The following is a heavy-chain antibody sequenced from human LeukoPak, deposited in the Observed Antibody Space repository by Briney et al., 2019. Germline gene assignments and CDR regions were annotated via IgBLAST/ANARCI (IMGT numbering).Heavy chain of an antibody. CDR3: ARDRSVGATINYYYYMDV. J-gene: IGHJ6*03. D-gene: IGHD1-26*01. V-gene: IGHV3-23*01. CDR2: ISGSGGST. Sequence: GGTLRLSCAASGFTFSSYGMSWVRQAPGKGLEWVSAISGSGGSTYYADSVKGRFTISRDNSKNTLYLQMNSLRAEDTAVYYCARDRSVGATINYYYYMDVWGKGTTVTVSS. CDR1: GFTFSSYG.